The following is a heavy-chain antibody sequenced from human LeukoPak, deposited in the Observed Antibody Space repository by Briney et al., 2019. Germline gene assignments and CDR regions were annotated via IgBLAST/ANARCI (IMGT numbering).Heavy chain of an antibody. J-gene: IGHJ3*02. CDR1: GYTVTSYG. V-gene: IGHV1-69*05. Sequence: SVNVSCTASGYTVTSYGISSLRQAPGQGLEWMGGFIPIFGTANYEPKFQGRVTITTDESTSTAYMELSSLRSEDTAVYYCARIITIFGVANSAFDIWGQGTMVTVSS. CDR3: ARIITIFGVANSAFDI. D-gene: IGHD3-3*01. CDR2: FIPIFGTA.